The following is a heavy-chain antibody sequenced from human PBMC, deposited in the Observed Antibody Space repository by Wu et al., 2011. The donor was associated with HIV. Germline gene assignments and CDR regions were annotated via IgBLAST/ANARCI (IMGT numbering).Heavy chain of an antibody. CDR2: IIPNSGTT. CDR1: GDSLTKYA. D-gene: IGHD2-2*01. Sequence: QVLLVQSGAEVKKPGSSVKVSCKTSGDSLTKYAFSWVRQAPGQGLEWMGGIIPNSGTTNYARKFQGRFTVTADTSTTTVHMELRSLRSEDTAVYFCTRSGXAAAYYYYYMNVWGKGTTVT. CDR3: TRSGXAAAYYYYYMNV. V-gene: IGHV1-69*14. J-gene: IGHJ6*03.